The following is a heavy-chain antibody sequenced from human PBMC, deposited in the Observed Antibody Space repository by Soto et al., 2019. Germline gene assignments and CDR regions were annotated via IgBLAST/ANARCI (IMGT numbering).Heavy chain of an antibody. J-gene: IGHJ5*02. V-gene: IGHV4-39*01. CDR2: IYYSGST. CDR1: GGSISSSSYY. CDR3: ARRQTDSELRFLEWSYNWFDP. D-gene: IGHD3-3*01. Sequence: SETLSLTCTVSGGSISSSSYYWGWIRQPPGKGLEWIGSIYYSGSTYYNPSLKSRVTISVDTSKNQFSLKLSSVTAADTAVYYCARRQTDSELRFLEWSYNWFDPWGQGTLVTVSS.